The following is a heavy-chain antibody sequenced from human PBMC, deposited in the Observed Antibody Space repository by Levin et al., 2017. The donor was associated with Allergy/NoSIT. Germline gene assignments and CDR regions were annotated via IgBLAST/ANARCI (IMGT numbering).Heavy chain of an antibody. CDR2: IWYDGSDK. CDR1: GFTFSSYG. V-gene: IGHV3-33*01. D-gene: IGHD2-2*01. J-gene: IGHJ4*02. CDR3: ARLRTSSLDY. Sequence: GGSLRLSCAASGFTFSSYGMHWVRQAPGKGLEWVALIWYDGSDKYYADTVKGRFTISRDNSKNTLYLQMNSLTAEDTAVYYCARLRTSSLDYWGQGTLVTVSS.